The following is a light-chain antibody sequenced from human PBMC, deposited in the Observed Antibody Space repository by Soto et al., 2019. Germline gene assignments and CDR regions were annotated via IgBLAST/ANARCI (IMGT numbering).Light chain of an antibody. V-gene: IGKV1-39*01. J-gene: IGKJ3*01. CDR1: QSISRY. CDR2: GAS. CDR3: QQTYRTPIT. Sequence: DIQMTQSPSSLSASVGDRVIITCRASQSISRYLNWYQQKPGKAPKLLINGASSLQSGVPSRFSGSGSGTDCTLTISSLQHEDFASYYCQQTYRTPITFGPGTKVDIK.